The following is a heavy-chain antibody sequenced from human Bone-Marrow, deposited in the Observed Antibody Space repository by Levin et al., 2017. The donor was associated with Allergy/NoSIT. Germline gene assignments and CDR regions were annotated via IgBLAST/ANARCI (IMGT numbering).Heavy chain of an antibody. J-gene: IGHJ4*02. D-gene: IGHD3-16*01. CDR3: ASVGTSGGGHYYFDY. CDR1: SLTFNTAW. Sequence: GASVKVSCTASSLTFNTAWMSWVRQAPGKGLEWVARIKSNTDGETTDYAAAVKGRFTISRDDSKNTLYLQMISLKTEDTAVYFCASVGTSGGGHYYFDYWGRGSLVTVST. V-gene: IGHV3-15*01. CDR2: IKSNTDGETT.